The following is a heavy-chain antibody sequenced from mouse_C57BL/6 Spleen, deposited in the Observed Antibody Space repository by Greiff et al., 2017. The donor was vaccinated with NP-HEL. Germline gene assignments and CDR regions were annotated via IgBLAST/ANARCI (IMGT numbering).Heavy chain of an antibody. CDR2: IYPRSGNT. J-gene: IGHJ1*03. CDR1: GYTFTSYG. CDR3: ARDDGLTLYWYFDV. V-gene: IGHV1-81*01. Sequence: QVQLQQSGAELARPGASVKLSCKASGYTFTSYGISWVKQRTGQGLEWIGEIYPRSGNTYYNEKFKGKATLTADKSSSTAYMELRSLTSEDSAVYFCARDDGLTLYWYFDVWGTGTTVTVSS. D-gene: IGHD2-3*01.